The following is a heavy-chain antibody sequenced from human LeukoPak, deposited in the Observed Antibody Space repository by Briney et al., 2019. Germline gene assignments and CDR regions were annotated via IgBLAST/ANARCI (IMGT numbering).Heavy chain of an antibody. J-gene: IGHJ4*02. CDR3: AREFRHPYSSSWYDY. CDR2: IRYDGSNK. V-gene: IGHV3-30*02. D-gene: IGHD6-13*01. Sequence: PGGSLRLSCAASGFTFSSYGMHWVRQAPGKGLEWVAFIRYDGSNKYYADSVKGRFTISRDNSKNTLYLQMNSLRAEDTAVYYCAREFRHPYSSSWYDYWGQGTLVTVSS. CDR1: GFTFSSYG.